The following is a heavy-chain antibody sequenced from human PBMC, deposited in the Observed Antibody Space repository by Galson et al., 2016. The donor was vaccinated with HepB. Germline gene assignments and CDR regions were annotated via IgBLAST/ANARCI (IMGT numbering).Heavy chain of an antibody. CDR1: GFTFSTYW. J-gene: IGHJ4*02. Sequence: SLRLSCAASGFTFSTYWMHWVRQAPGKGLVWVSRINFDGSIINYADSVNGRFTISRDKARNTLYLQVNSLRVEDTAVYYCVRVGCSGGSCYYFDYWGQGTLVTVSP. CDR3: VRVGCSGGSCYYFDY. D-gene: IGHD2-15*01. CDR2: INFDGSII. V-gene: IGHV3-74*01.